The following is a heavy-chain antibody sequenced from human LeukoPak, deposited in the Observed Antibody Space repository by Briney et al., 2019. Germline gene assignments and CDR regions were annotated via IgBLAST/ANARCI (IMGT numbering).Heavy chain of an antibody. J-gene: IGHJ6*02. CDR1: GYTFTVYY. D-gene: IGHD2-2*01. V-gene: IGHV1-2*02. CDR3: ARVGGYCTTTSCSYGMDV. Sequence: APVKVSCKASGYTFTVYYMHWVRQAPGQGLEWMGWLNPNSGGTDYAQKFQGRVTMTRDTSISTAYVELSSLTSDDTAVYYCARVGGYCTTTSCSYGMDVWGQGTTVTVSS. CDR2: LNPNSGGT.